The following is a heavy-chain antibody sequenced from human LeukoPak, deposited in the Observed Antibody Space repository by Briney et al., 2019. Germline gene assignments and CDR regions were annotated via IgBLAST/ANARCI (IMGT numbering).Heavy chain of an antibody. J-gene: IGHJ4*02. CDR1: GYTFTSYD. CDR2: MNPNSGNT. V-gene: IGHV1-8*01. D-gene: IGHD3-10*01. Sequence: WASVEVSCKTSGYTFTSYDINWVRQTTGQGLEWMGWMNPNSGNTGYAQKFQGRVTITRNTSISTAYMELSSLRSEDTAVYYCARGLSIWFGVYFDYWGQGTLVTVSS. CDR3: ARGLSIWFGVYFDY.